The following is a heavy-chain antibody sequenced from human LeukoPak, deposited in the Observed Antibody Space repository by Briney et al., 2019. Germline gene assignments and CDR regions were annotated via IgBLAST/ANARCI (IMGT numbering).Heavy chain of an antibody. CDR1: GGSFSGYY. CDR2: INHSGST. V-gene: IGHV4-34*01. D-gene: IGHD4-17*01. CDR3: ARAGTTVTTLHMDV. J-gene: IGHJ6*03. Sequence: SETLSLTCAVYGGSFSGYYWSWIRQPPGKGLEWIGEINHSGSTNYNPSLKSRVTISVDTSKNQFSLKLSSVTAADTAVYYCARAGTTVTTLHMDVWGKGTTVTVSS.